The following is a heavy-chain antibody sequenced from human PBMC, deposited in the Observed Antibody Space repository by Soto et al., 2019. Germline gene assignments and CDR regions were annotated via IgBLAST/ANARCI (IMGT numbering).Heavy chain of an antibody. Sequence: SETLSLTCAVSGGSISSSNWWSWVRQPPGKGLEWIGEIYHSGSTNYNPSLKSRVTISVDKSKNQFSLKLSSVTAADTAVYYCARDLGWSRQAFDYWGQGTLVTVSS. V-gene: IGHV4-4*02. D-gene: IGHD7-27*01. CDR3: ARDLGWSRQAFDY. CDR1: GGSISSSNW. CDR2: IYHSGST. J-gene: IGHJ4*02.